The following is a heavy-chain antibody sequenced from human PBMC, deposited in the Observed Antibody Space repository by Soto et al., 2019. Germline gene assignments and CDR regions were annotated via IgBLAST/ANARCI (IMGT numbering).Heavy chain of an antibody. V-gene: IGHV1-46*01. J-gene: IGHJ4*02. CDR2: INPSGGST. Sequence: GASVKVSCKASGYTFTSYYMHWVRQAPGQGLEWMGIINPSGGSTSYAQKFQGRVTMTRDTSTSTVYMELSSLRSEDTAVYYCARDVQVVVVVAATRGTAFDYWGQGTLVTVSS. CDR1: GYTFTSYY. D-gene: IGHD2-15*01. CDR3: ARDVQVVVVVAATRGTAFDY.